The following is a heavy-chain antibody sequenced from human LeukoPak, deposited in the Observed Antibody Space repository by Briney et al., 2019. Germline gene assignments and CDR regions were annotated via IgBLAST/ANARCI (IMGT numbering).Heavy chain of an antibody. J-gene: IGHJ6*02. CDR2: ISSSSSTI. Sequence: GGSLRLSCAASGFTFSSYSMNWVRQAPGKGLEWVSYISSSSSTIYYADSVKGRFTISRDNAENSLYLQMNSLRAEDTAFYYCARAGGSRYYYAMDVWGQGTTVTVSS. D-gene: IGHD3-16*01. CDR1: GFTFSSYS. V-gene: IGHV3-48*04. CDR3: ARAGGSRYYYAMDV.